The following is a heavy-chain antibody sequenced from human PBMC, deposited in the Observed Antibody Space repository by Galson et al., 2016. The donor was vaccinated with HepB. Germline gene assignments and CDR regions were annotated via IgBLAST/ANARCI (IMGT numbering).Heavy chain of an antibody. V-gene: IGHV3-48*01. J-gene: IGHJ4*02. CDR3: ATSRNY. Sequence: MHGVRQAPGKGLEWVSYISSSTTIYYADSVKGRFTISRDNAKNSLYLQMNSLRAEDTAVYYCATSRNYWGQGTLVTVSS. D-gene: IGHD1-14*01. CDR2: ISSSTTI.